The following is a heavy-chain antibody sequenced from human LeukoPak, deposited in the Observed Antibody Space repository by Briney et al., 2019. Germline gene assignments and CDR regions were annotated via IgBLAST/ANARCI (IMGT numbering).Heavy chain of an antibody. CDR3: ARGKLSSGPTPPSY. D-gene: IGHD6-19*01. CDR2: IYYRVST. V-gene: IGHV4-59*01. CDR1: GGSISSYY. Sequence: SETLSLTRTVSGGSISSYYWSWIRQPPGKGLEWIGFIYYRVSTNYNPSLKSRVTISVDTSKNQFSLKLSSVTAADTAVYYCARGKLSSGPTPPSYWGQGTLVTVSS. J-gene: IGHJ4*02.